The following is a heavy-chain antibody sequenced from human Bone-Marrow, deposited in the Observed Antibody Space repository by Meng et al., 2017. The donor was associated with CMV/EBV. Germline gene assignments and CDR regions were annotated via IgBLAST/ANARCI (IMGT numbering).Heavy chain of an antibody. V-gene: IGHV3-48*03. CDR2: ISTSGSTM. CDR3: ARDLSHYDFWSGYNPHGMDV. J-gene: IGHJ6*02. CDR1: GFTFSNYE. D-gene: IGHD3-3*01. Sequence: GESLKISCAASGFTFSNYEMNWVRQAPGQGLEWVSYISTSGSTMYYADSVKGRFTVSRDNAKNSLYLQMNSLRAEDTAVYYCARDLSHYDFWSGYNPHGMDVWGQGTTVTVSS.